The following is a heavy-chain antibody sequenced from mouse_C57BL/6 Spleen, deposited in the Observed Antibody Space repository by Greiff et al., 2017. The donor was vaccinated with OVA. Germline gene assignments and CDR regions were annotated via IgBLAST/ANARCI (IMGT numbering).Heavy chain of an antibody. CDR3: TTGYGYDGVYARDY. V-gene: IGHV14-4*01. CDR1: GFNIKDDY. D-gene: IGHD2-2*01. Sequence: VQLKESGAELVRPGASVKLSCTASGFNIKDDYMHWVKQRPEQGLEWIGWIDPENGDTEYASKFQGKATITADTSSNTAYLQLSSLTSEDTAVYYCTTGYGYDGVYARDYWGQGTSVTVSS. J-gene: IGHJ4*01. CDR2: IDPENGDT.